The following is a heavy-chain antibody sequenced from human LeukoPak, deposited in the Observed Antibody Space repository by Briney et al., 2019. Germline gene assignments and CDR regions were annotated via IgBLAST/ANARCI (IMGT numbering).Heavy chain of an antibody. Sequence: SETLSLTCTVSGGSISSSSYYLDWIRQPPGKGLEWIGSTYYVGSTYYNPSLKSRVTVSVDTSKNQFSLKLSSVTAADTAVYYCARRRYYDSTGYLDWGRGTLAIVSS. J-gene: IGHJ1*01. V-gene: IGHV4-39*01. CDR1: GGSISSSSYY. D-gene: IGHD3-22*01. CDR2: TYYVGST. CDR3: ARRRYYDSTGYLD.